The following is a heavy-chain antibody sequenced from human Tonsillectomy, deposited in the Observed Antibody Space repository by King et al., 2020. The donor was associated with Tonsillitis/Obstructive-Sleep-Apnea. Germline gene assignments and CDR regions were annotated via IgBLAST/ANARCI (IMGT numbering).Heavy chain of an antibody. D-gene: IGHD1-1*01. J-gene: IGHJ4*02. CDR1: GFTFGDFG. CDR3: AVVLGTPWYYGDY. Sequence: VPLVESGGGLVQPGRSLRLSCTASGFTFGDFGMSWVRQAPGQGLEWVGFIRSKAYGGTTEYAASVKGRSTISRDDSKSIAYLQMNSLKTEDTAVYYVAVVLGTPWYYGDYWGQGTLGTVAS. V-gene: IGHV3-49*04. CDR2: IRSKAYGGTT.